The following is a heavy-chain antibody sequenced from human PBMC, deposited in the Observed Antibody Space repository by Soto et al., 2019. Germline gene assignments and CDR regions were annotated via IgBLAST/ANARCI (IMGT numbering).Heavy chain of an antibody. J-gene: IGHJ5*02. V-gene: IGHV4-31*03. CDR3: ARDRYGDNWFDP. Sequence: PSETLSLTCTVSGGSISSGGYYWSWIGQHPGKRQEWIEYIYYSGSTYYTPSLKSRVTISVDTPKNQFSLKLSSVTAADTAVYYCARDRYGDNWFDPWGQGTLVTVSS. CDR1: GGSISSGGYY. D-gene: IGHD4-17*01. CDR2: IYYSGST.